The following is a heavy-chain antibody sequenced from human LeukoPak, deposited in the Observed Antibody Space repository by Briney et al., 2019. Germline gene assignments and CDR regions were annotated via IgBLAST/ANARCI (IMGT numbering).Heavy chain of an antibody. D-gene: IGHD5-12*01. CDR1: GFTFSSYA. V-gene: IGHV3-30-3*01. Sequence: GGSLRLSCAASGFTFSSYAIHWVRRAPGKGLEWVAVTSYDGSNKYYADSVKGRFTVSRDNSKSTLYLQMNNLRAEDTAVYYCARAEWLRFNDFWGQGTLVTVSS. CDR2: TSYDGSNK. CDR3: ARAEWLRFNDF. J-gene: IGHJ4*02.